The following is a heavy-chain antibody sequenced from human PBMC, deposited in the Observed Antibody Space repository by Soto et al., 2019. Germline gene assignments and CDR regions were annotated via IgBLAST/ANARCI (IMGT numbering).Heavy chain of an antibody. J-gene: IGHJ4*02. Sequence: PSETLSLTCTVSAGSISSGGYYWSWIRQHPGKGLEWIGYIYYSGSTYYNPSLKSRVTISVDTSKNQFSLKLSSVTAADTAVYYCARVRAGVILYYFDYWGQGTLVTVSS. D-gene: IGHD3-22*01. CDR2: IYYSGST. CDR3: ARVRAGVILYYFDY. V-gene: IGHV4-31*03. CDR1: AGSISSGGYY.